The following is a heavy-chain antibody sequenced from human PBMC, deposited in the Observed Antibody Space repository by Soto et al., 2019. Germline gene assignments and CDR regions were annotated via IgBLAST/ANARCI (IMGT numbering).Heavy chain of an antibody. D-gene: IGHD2-2*01. V-gene: IGHV1-69*01. CDR3: ARSQGSSTSLEIYYYYYYGMDV. CDR1: GGTFSSYA. CDR2: IIPISGTA. J-gene: IGHJ6*02. Sequence: QVQLVQSGAEVKKPGSSVKVSCKASGGTFSSYAISWGRQAPGQGLEWMGGIIPISGTANYAQKFQGRVKITADESTSTAYMELRSLRSEDTAVYYCARSQGSSTSLEIYYYYYYGMDVWGQGTTVTVSS.